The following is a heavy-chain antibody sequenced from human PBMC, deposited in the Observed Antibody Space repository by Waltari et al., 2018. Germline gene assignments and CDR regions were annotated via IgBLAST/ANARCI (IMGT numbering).Heavy chain of an antibody. V-gene: IGHV4-39*07. CDR3: ARRVVTTGGVDY. CDR1: GGSLSSTTYY. J-gene: IGHJ4*02. CDR2: IHYSGNT. D-gene: IGHD2-21*02. Sequence: QLQLQESGPRLVRPSETLSPTCTVSGGSLSSTTYYWAWIRQTPGKGLEWIGYIHYSGNTYYNPSLRSRVTISVDTSKNQFSLNLRSVTAADTAVYYCARRVVTTGGVDYWGQGTLVTVSS.